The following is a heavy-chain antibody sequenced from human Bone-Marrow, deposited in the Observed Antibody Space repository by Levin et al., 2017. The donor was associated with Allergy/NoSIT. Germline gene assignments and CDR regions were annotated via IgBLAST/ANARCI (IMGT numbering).Heavy chain of an antibody. D-gene: IGHD3-10*01. CDR3: ARENYYGSGSQFDY. CDR1: GGSISSGGYY. J-gene: IGHJ4*02. V-gene: IGHV4-31*03. CDR2: IYYSGST. Sequence: SETLSLTCTVSGGSISSGGYYWSWIRQHPGKGLEWIGYIYYSGSTYYNPSLKSRVTISVDTSKNQFSLKLSSVTAADTAVYYCARENYYGSGSQFDYWGQGTLVTVSS.